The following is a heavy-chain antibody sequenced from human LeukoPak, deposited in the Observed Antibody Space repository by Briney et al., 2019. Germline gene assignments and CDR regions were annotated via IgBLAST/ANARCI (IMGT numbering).Heavy chain of an antibody. CDR2: ISGSGGST. CDR1: GFTFSSYA. Sequence: GGSLRLSCAASGFTFSSYAMSWVRQAPGKGLEWVSAISGSGGSTYYADSVKGRFTISRDNSKNTLYLQMNSLRAEDTAVYYCAKIGAPYCGGDCYSFDYWGQGALVTVSS. J-gene: IGHJ4*02. CDR3: AKIGAPYCGGDCYSFDY. V-gene: IGHV3-23*01. D-gene: IGHD2-21*02.